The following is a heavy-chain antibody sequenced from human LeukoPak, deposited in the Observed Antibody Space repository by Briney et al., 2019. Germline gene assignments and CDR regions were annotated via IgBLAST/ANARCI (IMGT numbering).Heavy chain of an antibody. CDR2: ISGSGGTT. V-gene: IGHV3-23*01. CDR3: AKGDSSSWLFDY. CDR1: GLTFGSNA. D-gene: IGHD6-13*01. J-gene: IGHJ4*02. Sequence: GGSLRLSCAASGLTFGSNAMSWVGQPPGKGREWVSGISGSGGTTYYADSVKGRFTISRDNSKNTLYLQMNSLRAEDTAVYYCAKGDSSSWLFDYWGQGTLVTVSS.